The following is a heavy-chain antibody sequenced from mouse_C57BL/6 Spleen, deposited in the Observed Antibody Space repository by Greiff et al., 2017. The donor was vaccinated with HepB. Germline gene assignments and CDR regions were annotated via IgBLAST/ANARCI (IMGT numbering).Heavy chain of an antibody. Sequence: VQLQQSGPELVKPGASVKISCKASGYAFSSSWMNWVKQRPGKGLGGIGRIYPGDGDTNYNGKFKGKATLTADKSSSTAYMQLSSLTSEDSAVYFCARGHDYDVRDYWGQGTTLTVSS. CDR1: GYAFSSSW. J-gene: IGHJ2*01. V-gene: IGHV1-82*01. D-gene: IGHD2-4*01. CDR3: ARGHDYDVRDY. CDR2: IYPGDGDT.